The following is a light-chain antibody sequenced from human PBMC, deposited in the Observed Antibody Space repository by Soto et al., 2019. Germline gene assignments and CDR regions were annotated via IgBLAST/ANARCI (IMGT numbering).Light chain of an antibody. CDR1: QGVSSY. CDR2: AAS. CDR3: QQYYTNPWT. J-gene: IGKJ1*01. Sequence: AIRMTQSPSSLSASTGDRVTITCRASQGVSSYLAWYQQKPVKAPNLLIYAASTMQSGVPSRFSGGGTGTDFTLTISCLQSEDFATYYCQQYYTNPWTFGQGTKVEIK. V-gene: IGKV1-8*01.